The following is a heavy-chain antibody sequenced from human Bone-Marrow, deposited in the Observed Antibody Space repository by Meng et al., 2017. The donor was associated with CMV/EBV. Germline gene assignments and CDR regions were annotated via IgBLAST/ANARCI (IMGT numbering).Heavy chain of an antibody. D-gene: IGHD3-3*01. J-gene: IGHJ4*02. CDR1: GFSFSSSP. CDR2: ISYDATNK. V-gene: IGHV3-30-3*01. CDR3: AKEGVYDFWS. Sequence: GESLKISCAASGFSFSSSPMHWVRQAPGKGLEWVAVISYDATNKHYADSVKGRFIISRDNSKNTVHLQMNSLRVEDTAIYYCAKEGVYDFWSWGQGTVVTVSS.